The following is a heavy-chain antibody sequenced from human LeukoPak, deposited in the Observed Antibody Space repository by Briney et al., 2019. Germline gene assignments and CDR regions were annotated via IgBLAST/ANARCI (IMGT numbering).Heavy chain of an antibody. Sequence: TGGSLRLSCAASGFTFDDHGMSWVRQAPGKRLEWVSGINWNGGSTGYADSVKGRFTISRDNAKNSLYLQMNSLRAEDTALYYCARGKYPDNDDYMDVWGKGTTVIVSS. V-gene: IGHV3-20*04. CDR2: INWNGGST. CDR3: ARGKYPDNDDYMDV. CDR1: GFTFDDHG. J-gene: IGHJ6*03. D-gene: IGHD1-1*01.